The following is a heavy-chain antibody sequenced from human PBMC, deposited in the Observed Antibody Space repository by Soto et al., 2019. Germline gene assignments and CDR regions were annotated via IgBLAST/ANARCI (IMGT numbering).Heavy chain of an antibody. CDR1: AYSFTGYY. D-gene: IGHD6-19*01. V-gene: IGHV1-2*04. CDR3: ARGAPLAVPGTGDYSYRDV. Sequence: QVQLVQSGAEVKKPGASVKVSCKASAYSFTGYYIHWVRQAPGQGLEWMGWINPSSGGTGYAQKFPGWVTLTRHASVNTASMELARLTSNATAVFYCARGAPLAVPGTGDYSYRDVWGKGTTVTVSS. J-gene: IGHJ6*03. CDR2: INPSSGGT.